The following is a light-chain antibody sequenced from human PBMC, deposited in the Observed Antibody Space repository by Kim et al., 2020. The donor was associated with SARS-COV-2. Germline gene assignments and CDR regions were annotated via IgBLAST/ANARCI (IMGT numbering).Light chain of an antibody. CDR2: TTS. J-gene: IGKJ1*01. CDR3: QQTYSASRT. V-gene: IGKV1-39*01. Sequence: DIQMTQSPSSLSASVGDRVTITCRASQDISRYLNWYQQKPGKAPKLLIYTTSSLQSGVPSRFTGSGSETDFTLTISSLHPEDFATYYSQQTYSASRTFGQGTKVDI. CDR1: QDISRY.